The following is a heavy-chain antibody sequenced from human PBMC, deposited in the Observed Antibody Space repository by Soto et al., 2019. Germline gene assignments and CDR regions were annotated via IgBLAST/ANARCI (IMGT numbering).Heavy chain of an antibody. CDR1: GFTVSTNY. V-gene: IGHV3-66*01. D-gene: IGHD2-15*01. Sequence: EVQLVESGGGLVQPGESLRLSCAATGFTVSTNYMSWVRQAPGKGLEWVSVIYSGGSTHYADSVKGRFTISRDNSKNTLYLQMNSLRVEDTAVYFWARGGPGLGSAWGQGTQVTVSS. J-gene: IGHJ5*02. CDR2: IYSGGST. CDR3: ARGGPGLGSA.